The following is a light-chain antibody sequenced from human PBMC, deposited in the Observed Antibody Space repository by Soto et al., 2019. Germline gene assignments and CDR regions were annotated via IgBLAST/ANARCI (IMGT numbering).Light chain of an antibody. V-gene: IGLV4-69*01. CDR1: SGHSSYA. CDR3: QTWVTGIQV. CDR2: LNSDGSH. J-gene: IGLJ3*02. Sequence: QLVLTQSPSASASLGASVKLTCTLSSGHSSYAIAWHQQQPEKGPRYLMKLNSDGSHSKGDGIPDRFSGSSSGAERYLTISSLQSEDEADYYCQTWVTGIQVFGGGTKPPS.